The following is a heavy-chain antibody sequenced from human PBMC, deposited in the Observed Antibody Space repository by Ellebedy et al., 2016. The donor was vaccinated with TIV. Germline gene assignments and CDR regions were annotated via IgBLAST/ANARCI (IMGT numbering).Heavy chain of an antibody. Sequence: GESLKISXAASGFTFDDYTMHWVRQAPGKGLEWVSLISWDGGSTYYADSVKGRFTISRDNSKNSLYLQMNSLRTEDTALYYCAKDSRRKQQLRSGMDVWGQGTTVTVSS. CDR1: GFTFDDYT. CDR3: AKDSRRKQQLRSGMDV. CDR2: ISWDGGST. V-gene: IGHV3-43*01. D-gene: IGHD6-13*01. J-gene: IGHJ6*02.